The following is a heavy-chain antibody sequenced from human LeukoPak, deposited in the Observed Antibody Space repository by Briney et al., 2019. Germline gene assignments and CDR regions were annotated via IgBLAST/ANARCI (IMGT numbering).Heavy chain of an antibody. CDR2: IRYDGSNK. CDR1: GFTFSSYG. CDR3: AKADYDYVWGSYRNQLYFDY. Sequence: PGGSLRLSCAASGFTFSSYGMHWVRQAPGKGLEWVSFIRYDGSNKYYEDSEKGRFTTSRDNSKNTLFLQMNILSAEKTAVYYCAKADYDYVWGSYRNQLYFDYWGQGTLVTVSS. D-gene: IGHD3-16*02. V-gene: IGHV3-30*02. J-gene: IGHJ4*02.